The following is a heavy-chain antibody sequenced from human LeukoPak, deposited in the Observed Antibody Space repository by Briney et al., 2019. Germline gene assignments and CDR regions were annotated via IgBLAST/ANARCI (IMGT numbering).Heavy chain of an antibody. J-gene: IGHJ4*02. D-gene: IGHD5-18*01. CDR3: ARHGYTASHFFLDY. Sequence: SETLSLTCTVSADSINSYYWGWVRQPAGRGLEWIGRIYTTGRADYDPSLRSRVTMSVDTSQKQFSLNLRSVTAADTAFYFCARHGYTASHFFLDYWSQGTLVTVSS. CDR1: ADSINSYY. V-gene: IGHV4-4*07. CDR2: IYTTGRA.